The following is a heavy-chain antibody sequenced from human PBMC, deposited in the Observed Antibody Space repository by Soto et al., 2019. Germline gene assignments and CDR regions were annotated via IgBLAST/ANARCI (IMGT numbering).Heavy chain of an antibody. Sequence: SETLSLTCTVSGGSISSSSYYWGWIRQPPGKGLEWIGSIYYSGSTYYNPSLKSRVTISVDTSKNQFSLKLSSVTAADTAVYYCAGHRGPMARGVISNCFDPWGQGTLVTVSS. D-gene: IGHD3-10*01. CDR1: GGSISSSSYY. J-gene: IGHJ5*02. CDR3: AGHRGPMARGVISNCFDP. CDR2: IYYSGST. V-gene: IGHV4-39*01.